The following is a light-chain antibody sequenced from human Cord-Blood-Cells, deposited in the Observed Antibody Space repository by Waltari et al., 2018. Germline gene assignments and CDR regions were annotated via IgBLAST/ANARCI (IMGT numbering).Light chain of an antibody. CDR1: QSISSW. V-gene: IGKV1-5*01. J-gene: IGKJ4*01. CDR2: DAS. CDR3: QQYNSYPLT. Sequence: DTQMTQSPSTLSASVGTRVTITCRASQSISSWLAWYQQKPGKAPKLLIYDASSLESGVPSRFSGSGSGTEFTLTISSLQPDDFATYYCQQYNSYPLTFGGGTKVEIK.